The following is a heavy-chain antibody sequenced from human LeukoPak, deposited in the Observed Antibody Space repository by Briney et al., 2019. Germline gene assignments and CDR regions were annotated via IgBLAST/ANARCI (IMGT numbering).Heavy chain of an antibody. CDR3: GKEGGA. J-gene: IGHJ5*02. Sequence: GGSLRLSCSASGFRFSDFTMTWVRQAPGKGPEWVPAIGGRGGSTYYADSVGGRFSISRDNPKDMVYLQMNSLKVEDTATYYCGKEGGAWGQGTKVTVSS. CDR2: IGGRGGST. V-gene: IGHV3-23*01. D-gene: IGHD3-16*01. CDR1: GFRFSDFT.